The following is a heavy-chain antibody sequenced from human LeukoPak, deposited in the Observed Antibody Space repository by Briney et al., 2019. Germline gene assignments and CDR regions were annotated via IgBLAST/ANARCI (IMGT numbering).Heavy chain of an antibody. Sequence: TSETLSLTCTVSGGSISSYYWSWIRQPPGKGLEWIGYIYYSGSTNYNPSLKSQVTISVDTSKNQFSLKLSSVTAADTAVYYCARVDGTVTTSASFYYYGMDVWGQGTTVTVSS. CDR1: GGSISSYY. CDR2: IYYSGST. D-gene: IGHD4-17*01. V-gene: IGHV4-59*01. J-gene: IGHJ6*02. CDR3: ARVDGTVTTSASFYYYGMDV.